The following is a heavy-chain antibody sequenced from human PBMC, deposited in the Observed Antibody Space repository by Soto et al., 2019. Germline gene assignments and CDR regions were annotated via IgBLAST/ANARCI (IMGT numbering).Heavy chain of an antibody. CDR1: GGSISSFY. CDR3: ARWTSCGGDCYWLAY. D-gene: IGHD2-21*02. J-gene: IGHJ4*02. V-gene: IGHV4-59*08. CDR2: IFYTGNT. Sequence: SETLSLTCIVSGGSISSFYWGWIRQPPEKGLEWIGNIFYTGNTGYNPSLRSRVTISLDTSRNQFFLKVNSVAAADTAVYYCARWTSCGGDCYWLAYRGPGTLVTVSS.